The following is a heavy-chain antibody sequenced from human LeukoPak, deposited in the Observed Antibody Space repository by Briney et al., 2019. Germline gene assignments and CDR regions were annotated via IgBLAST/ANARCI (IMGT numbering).Heavy chain of an antibody. CDR2: INTISGGT. Sequence: ASVKVSCKASGYTFTDYYMHWVRQAPGQGLEWMGWINTISGGTNYAQKFQGRVTMTRDTSNSTAYMELSRLTSDDTAVYYCARDRRPGGFDPWGQGTLVTVSS. D-gene: IGHD3-16*01. V-gene: IGHV1-2*02. CDR1: GYTFTDYY. J-gene: IGHJ5*02. CDR3: ARDRRPGGFDP.